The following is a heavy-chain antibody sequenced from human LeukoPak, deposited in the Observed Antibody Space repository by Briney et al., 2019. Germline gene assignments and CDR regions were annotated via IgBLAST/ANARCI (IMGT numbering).Heavy chain of an antibody. J-gene: IGHJ4*02. CDR1: VYTFTRYD. CDR2: MNPNSGIT. Sequence: APVKVSCKASVYTFTRYDIYWVRQATGHELEWMGWMNPNSGITGSPQKFHGRVTMTTNTSISTAYMELSRLRSEDTAVYHCARGQASISMAGTRDYWGQGTLVTVSS. D-gene: IGHD6-19*01. CDR3: ARGQASISMAGTRDY. V-gene: IGHV1-8*01.